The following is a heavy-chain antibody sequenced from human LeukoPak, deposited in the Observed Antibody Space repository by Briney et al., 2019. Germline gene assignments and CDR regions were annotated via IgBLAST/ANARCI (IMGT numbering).Heavy chain of an antibody. CDR1: GFTFSSYG. D-gene: IGHD3-22*01. CDR3: AKGGYYYDDWFDP. CDR2: IRYDGSNK. V-gene: IGHV3-30*02. Sequence: GGSLRLSCAASGFTFSSYGMHWVRQAPGKGLEWVAFIRYDGSNKYYADSVKGRFTISRDNSKNTLYLQMNSLRAEDTAVYYCAKGGYYYDDWFDPWGQGTLVTVSS. J-gene: IGHJ5*02.